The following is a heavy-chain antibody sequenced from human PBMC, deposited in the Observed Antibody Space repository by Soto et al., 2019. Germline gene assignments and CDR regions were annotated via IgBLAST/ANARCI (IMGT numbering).Heavy chain of an antibody. CDR3: ARDGLLWFGELGPNDAFDI. CDR1: GGTFSSYA. V-gene: IGHV1-69*13. CDR2: IIPIFGTA. Sequence: SVKVSCKASGGTFSSYAISWVRQAPGQGLEWMGGIIPIFGTANYAQKFQGRVTITGDGSTSTAYMELSSLRSEDTAVYYCARDGLLWFGELGPNDAFDIWGQGTMVTV. J-gene: IGHJ3*02. D-gene: IGHD3-10*01.